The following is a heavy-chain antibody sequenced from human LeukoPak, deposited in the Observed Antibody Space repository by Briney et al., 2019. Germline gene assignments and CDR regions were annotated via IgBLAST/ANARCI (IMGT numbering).Heavy chain of an antibody. CDR1: GFSLSDAW. V-gene: IGHV3-15*01. CDR3: SQLSRGY. D-gene: IGHD2-15*01. J-gene: IGHJ4*02. Sequence: GGSLRLSCAASGFSLSDAWMSWVRQAPGKGLECVGRMKPRGTTEDGAPMDDRFIVSRDDSKNTLYLQMNSLKAEDTGLYYCSQLSRGYWGQGAQVTVSS. CDR2: MKPRGTT.